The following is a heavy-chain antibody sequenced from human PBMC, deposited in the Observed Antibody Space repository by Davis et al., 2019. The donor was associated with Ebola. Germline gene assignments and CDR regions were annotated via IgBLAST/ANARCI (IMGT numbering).Heavy chain of an antibody. CDR3: ARDRTAVVRTGWFDF. CDR1: GFTFSSYA. V-gene: IGHV3-23*01. D-gene: IGHD2-21*01. CDR2: LSGSGGST. J-gene: IGHJ4*02. Sequence: PGGSLRLSCAASGFTFSSYAMSWVRQAPGKGLEWVSALSGSGGSTYYADSVKGRFTISRDNSKYTLYLQMNSLRAEDTAVFYCARDRTAVVRTGWFDFWGQGTLVTVSS.